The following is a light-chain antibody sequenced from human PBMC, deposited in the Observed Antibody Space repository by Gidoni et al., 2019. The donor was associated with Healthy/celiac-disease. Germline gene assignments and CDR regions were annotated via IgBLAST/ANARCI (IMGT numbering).Light chain of an antibody. Sequence: DIQMTQSPSSLSASLGDRVTITCRASQSISYYLNWYQQKPGKAPNLLIYAASSLQSGVPSRFSGSGSGTDFTLTISSLQPEDFATYYCQQSYSTPLTFGQXTKVGIK. J-gene: IGKJ1*01. CDR1: QSISYY. V-gene: IGKV1-39*01. CDR2: AAS. CDR3: QQSYSTPLT.